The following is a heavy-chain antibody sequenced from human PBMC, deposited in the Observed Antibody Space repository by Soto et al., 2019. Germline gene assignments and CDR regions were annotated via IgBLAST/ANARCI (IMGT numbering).Heavy chain of an antibody. Sequence: PGGSLRLSCAASGFTFSSYSMNWVRQAPGKGLEWVSYISSSSSTIYYADSVKGRFTISRDNAKNSLYLQMNSLRAEDTAVYYSTRDRPGPQHYFDYWGQGNMVTVSS. D-gene: IGHD6-6*01. J-gene: IGHJ4*02. CDR2: ISSSSSTI. V-gene: IGHV3-48*01. CDR3: TRDRPGPQHYFDY. CDR1: GFTFSSYS.